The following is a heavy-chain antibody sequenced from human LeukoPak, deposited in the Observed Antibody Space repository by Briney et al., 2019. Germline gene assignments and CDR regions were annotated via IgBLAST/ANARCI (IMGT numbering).Heavy chain of an antibody. V-gene: IGHV3-33*01. D-gene: IGHD1-26*01. Sequence: PGGSLRLSCVASGFTLSSYGMHWVRQAPGKGLEWVAVIWYDGSNKYYADSVKGRFTISRDNSKNTLVLQMNSLRAEDTAVYYCARDRGRLPLNDAFDIWGQGTMVTVSS. J-gene: IGHJ3*02. CDR3: ARDRGRLPLNDAFDI. CDR1: GFTLSSYG. CDR2: IWYDGSNK.